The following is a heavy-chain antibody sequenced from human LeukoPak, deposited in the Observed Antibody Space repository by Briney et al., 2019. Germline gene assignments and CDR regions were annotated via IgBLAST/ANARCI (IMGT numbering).Heavy chain of an antibody. J-gene: IGHJ4*02. D-gene: IGHD1-26*01. CDR3: ARAYSGSYLVFDY. Sequence: SETLSLTCTVSGYSVSSGYYWGWIRQPPGKGLEWIGSMYHSGDTYYNPSLKGRVTISVDTSKNQLSLKLSSVTAADTAVYYCARAYSGSYLVFDYWGQGTLVTVSS. CDR1: GYSVSSGYY. V-gene: IGHV4-38-2*02. CDR2: MYHSGDT.